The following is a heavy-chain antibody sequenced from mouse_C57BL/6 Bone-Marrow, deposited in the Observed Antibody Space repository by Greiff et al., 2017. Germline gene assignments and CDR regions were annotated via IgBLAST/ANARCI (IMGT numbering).Heavy chain of an antibody. D-gene: IGHD2-2*01. CDR3: ARSGGYMVTTAFGY. CDR1: GYTFTSYW. V-gene: IGHV1-55*01. Sequence: QVQLQQPGAELVKPGASVKMSCKASGYTFTSYWITWVKQRPGQGLEWIGDIYPGSGSTNYNEKFKSKATLTVDTSSSTAYMQLSSLTSEDSAVYYCARSGGYMVTTAFGYWGQGTLVTVSA. CDR2: IYPGSGST. J-gene: IGHJ3*01.